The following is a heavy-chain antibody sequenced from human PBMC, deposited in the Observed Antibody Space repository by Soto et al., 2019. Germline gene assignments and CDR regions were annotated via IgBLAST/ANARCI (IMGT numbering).Heavy chain of an antibody. CDR3: ARQLRYFDWLPPIAFDI. D-gene: IGHD3-9*01. Sequence: GESLKISCKGSGYSFTTYWIGWVRQMPGKGLEWMGIIYPGDSETRYSPSFQGQVTISADKSINTVYLQWSSLKASDTAMYYCARQLRYFDWLPPIAFDIWGQGTMVTVSS. J-gene: IGHJ3*02. CDR1: GYSFTTYW. CDR2: IYPGDSET. V-gene: IGHV5-51*01.